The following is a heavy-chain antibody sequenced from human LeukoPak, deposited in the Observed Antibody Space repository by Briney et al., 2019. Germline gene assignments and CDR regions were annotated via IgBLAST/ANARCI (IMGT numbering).Heavy chain of an antibody. D-gene: IGHD6-19*01. CDR2: IIPIFGTA. CDR1: VGTFSSYA. Sequence: ASVKLSCKASVGTFSSYAISWVRQAPGQGLEWMGGIIPIFGTANYAQKFQGRVTITADKSTSTAYMELSSLRSEDTAVYYCARDTGYSSGWYWDYWGQGTLVTVSS. CDR3: ARDTGYSSGWYWDY. V-gene: IGHV1-69*06. J-gene: IGHJ4*02.